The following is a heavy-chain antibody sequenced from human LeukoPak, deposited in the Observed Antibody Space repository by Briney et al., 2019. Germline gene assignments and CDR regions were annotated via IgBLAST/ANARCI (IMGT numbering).Heavy chain of an antibody. J-gene: IGHJ4*02. CDR1: GFTFSSYA. CDR2: ISGSGGST. CDR3: AEFLGPRLAVAVTTPFDY. D-gene: IGHD6-19*01. Sequence: PGGSPRLSCAASGFTFSSYAMSWVRQAPGKGLEWVSAISGSGGSTYYADSVKGRFTISRDNSKNTLYLQMNSLRAEDTAVYYCAEFLGPRLAVAVTTPFDYWGQGTLVTVSS. V-gene: IGHV3-23*01.